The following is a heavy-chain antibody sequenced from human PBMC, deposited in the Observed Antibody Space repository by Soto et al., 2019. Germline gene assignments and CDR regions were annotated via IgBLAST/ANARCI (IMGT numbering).Heavy chain of an antibody. CDR2: INAGNGNT. V-gene: IGHV1-3*01. D-gene: IGHD3-9*01. J-gene: IGHJ4*02. CDR1: GYTFTSYA. CDR3: ARDRYYDILTGYDY. Sequence: GASVKISCKASGYTFTSYAMQWVRQAPGQRLEWMGWINAGNGNTKYSQKFQGRVTITRDTSASTAYMELSSLRSEDTAVYYCARDRYYDILTGYDYWGQGTLVTVSS.